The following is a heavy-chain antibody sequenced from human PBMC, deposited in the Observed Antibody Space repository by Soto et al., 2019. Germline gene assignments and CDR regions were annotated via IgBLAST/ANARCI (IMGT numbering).Heavy chain of an antibody. J-gene: IGHJ4*01. CDR1: GFSISSDY. D-gene: IGHD3-3*01. Sequence: SETLSLTCPFSGFSISSDYWSWIRQPPGKRLEWIGFIYYNGFTTYSPSLKSRVTISIDTSKNQSSLKLASVTAADTAVYFCARGIYFYYFYYWGQGTLVTVSS. V-gene: IGHV4-59*01. CDR2: IYYNGFT. CDR3: ARGIYFYYFYY.